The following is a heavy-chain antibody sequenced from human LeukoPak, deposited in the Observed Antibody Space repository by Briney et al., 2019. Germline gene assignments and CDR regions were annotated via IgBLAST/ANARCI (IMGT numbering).Heavy chain of an antibody. CDR2: INPSGSFV. D-gene: IGHD3-10*01. CDR1: GFTFSSSP. Sequence: GGSLRLSCSASGFTFSSSPMHWVRQAPGKGLEYVSSINPSGSFVSYADFAKGRFAISRDNWRNTLHLQMNSLTPDDTAIYYCVREMGSGTHYCLEFWGQGALVTVSA. CDR3: VREMGSGTHYCLEF. V-gene: IGHV3-64D*06. J-gene: IGHJ4*02.